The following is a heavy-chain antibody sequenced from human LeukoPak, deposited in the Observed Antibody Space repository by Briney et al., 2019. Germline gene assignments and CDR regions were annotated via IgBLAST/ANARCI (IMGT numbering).Heavy chain of an antibody. Sequence: PSETLSLTCAVSGGPISSSNWWSWVRHPPGKGLEWSGEIYRSGSTNYNPSLKSRVTISVDKPKNQFSLKLSSVTAADTAVYYCATLSQQPLEGDYWGQGTLVTVSS. D-gene: IGHD6-13*01. CDR1: GGPISSSNW. V-gene: IGHV4-4*02. J-gene: IGHJ4*02. CDR2: IYRSGST. CDR3: ATLSQQPLEGDY.